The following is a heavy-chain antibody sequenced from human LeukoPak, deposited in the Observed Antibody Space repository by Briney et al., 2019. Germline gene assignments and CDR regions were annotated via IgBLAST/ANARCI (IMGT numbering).Heavy chain of an antibody. CDR1: GGSISSSSYY. Sequence: SETLSLTCTVSGGSISSSSYYWGWIRQPPGKGLEWIGSIYYSGSTYYNPSLKSRVTISVDTSKNQFSLKLSSVTAADTAVYYCARDPPYCSSTSCYRWFDPWGQGTLVTVSS. J-gene: IGHJ5*02. V-gene: IGHV4-39*07. CDR3: ARDPPYCSSTSCYRWFDP. CDR2: IYYSGST. D-gene: IGHD2-2*01.